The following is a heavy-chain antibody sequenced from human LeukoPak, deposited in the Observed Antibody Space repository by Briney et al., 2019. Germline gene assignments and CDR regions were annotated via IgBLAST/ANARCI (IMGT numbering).Heavy chain of an antibody. J-gene: IGHJ4*02. CDR1: GYTFTNYA. D-gene: IGHD3-16*01. CDR3: ARAPGGDY. Sequence: GASVEVSCKASGYTFTNYAIHWVRQVLGQRLEWMGWINAGNGNTKYSQKFQGRVTITRDTSGSTVYMEVSSLRSEDTAVYYCARAPGGDYWGQGTLVTVSS. V-gene: IGHV1-3*01. CDR2: INAGNGNT.